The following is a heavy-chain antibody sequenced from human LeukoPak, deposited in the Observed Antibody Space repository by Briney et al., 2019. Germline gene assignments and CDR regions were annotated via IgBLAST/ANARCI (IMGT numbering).Heavy chain of an antibody. CDR2: ISGSGGST. Sequence: QAGGSLRLSCAASGFTFSSYAMSWVRQAPGKGLEWVSAISGSGGSTYYADSVRGRFTISRDNSKNTLYLQMNSLRAEDTAVYYCAKDRGRWLQLRTLYWGQGTLVTVSS. J-gene: IGHJ4*02. V-gene: IGHV3-23*01. D-gene: IGHD5-24*01. CDR1: GFTFSSYA. CDR3: AKDRGRWLQLRTLY.